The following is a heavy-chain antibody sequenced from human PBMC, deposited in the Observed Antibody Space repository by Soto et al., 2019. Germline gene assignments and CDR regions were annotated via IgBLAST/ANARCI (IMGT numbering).Heavy chain of an antibody. CDR3: TRDRVKIRGGYYHYYGMAV. CDR2: ISSGSSYI. Sequence: DVQLEESGGGLVKPGGSLRLSCVASEFTFSVYSMNWVRQAPGKGLGWVSSISSGSSYIYYADSVKGRFTISRDNDKRSLFLHMNSLRVDDTAVYYCTRDRVKIRGGYYHYYGMAVWCQGTTVTVSS. J-gene: IGHJ6*02. V-gene: IGHV3-21*02. D-gene: IGHD3-10*01. CDR1: EFTFSVYS.